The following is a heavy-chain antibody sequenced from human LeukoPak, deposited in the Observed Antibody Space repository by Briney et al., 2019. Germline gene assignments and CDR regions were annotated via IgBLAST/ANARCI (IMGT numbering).Heavy chain of an antibody. Sequence: PGGSLRLSCAASGFTFSSYSMNWVRQAPGKGLEWVANIKEDGSEKYYLDSVKGRFTISRDNAKNSLYLQMGSLRDEDTAVYYCARGRRDTQYQVFDYWGQGTLVTVSS. J-gene: IGHJ4*02. CDR2: IKEDGSEK. CDR1: GFTFSSYS. V-gene: IGHV3-7*01. D-gene: IGHD2-2*01. CDR3: ARGRRDTQYQVFDY.